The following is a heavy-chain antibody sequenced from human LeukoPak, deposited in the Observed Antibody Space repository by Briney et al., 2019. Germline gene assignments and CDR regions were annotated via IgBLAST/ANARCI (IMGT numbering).Heavy chain of an antibody. V-gene: IGHV3-53*01. D-gene: IGHD2-2*01. Sequence: PGGSLRLSCAASGFTVSSNFMSWVRQAPGKGLEWVSVIYGGGSTYYADSVKGRFTIFRDNSKNTLHLQMHSLRVEDTAVYYCASKLLPAAEQGLAYWGQGTLVTVSS. J-gene: IGHJ4*02. CDR3: ASKLLPAAEQGLAY. CDR2: IYGGGST. CDR1: GFTVSSNF.